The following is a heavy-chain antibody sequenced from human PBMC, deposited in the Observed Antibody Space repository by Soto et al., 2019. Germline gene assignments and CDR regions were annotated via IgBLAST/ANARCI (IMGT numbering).Heavy chain of an antibody. CDR2: IYYSGST. J-gene: IGHJ4*02. D-gene: IGHD6-13*01. V-gene: IGHV4-59*01. CDR1: GGSISSYY. Sequence: PSETLSLTCTVSGGSISSYYWSWIRQPPGKGLEWIGYIYYSGSTNYNPSLKSRVTISVDTSKNQFSLKLSSVTAADTAVYYCARADSSSWRKPYYFDYWGQGTLVTVSS. CDR3: ARADSSSWRKPYYFDY.